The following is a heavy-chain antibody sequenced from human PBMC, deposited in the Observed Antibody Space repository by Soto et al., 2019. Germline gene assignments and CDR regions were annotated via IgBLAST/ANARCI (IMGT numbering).Heavy chain of an antibody. V-gene: IGHV4-59*01. CDR3: AREGNLGRWLQPLDF. J-gene: IGHJ4*02. Sequence: PSETLSLTCTVSGDSISAYCWSWVRQPPGKGLEWIGNIHYNGNTKYSPSLKSRVTMSVDTSKNHFSLRLISVTAADTAIYFCAREGNLGRWLQPLDFWGQGTLVTVSS. CDR2: IHYNGNT. CDR1: GDSISAYC. D-gene: IGHD5-12*01.